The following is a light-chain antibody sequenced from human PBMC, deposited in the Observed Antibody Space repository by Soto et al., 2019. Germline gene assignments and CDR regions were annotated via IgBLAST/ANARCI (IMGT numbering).Light chain of an antibody. CDR2: AAS. Sequence: DIQMTKSPSSLSASVGDRVTITCRASQSISSYLNWYQQKPGKAPKLLIYAASSLQSGVPSRFSGSGSGTDFTLTISSLKPEDFATDYCQQSYSTLLTFGGGTKVEIK. J-gene: IGKJ4*01. CDR1: QSISSY. V-gene: IGKV1-39*01. CDR3: QQSYSTLLT.